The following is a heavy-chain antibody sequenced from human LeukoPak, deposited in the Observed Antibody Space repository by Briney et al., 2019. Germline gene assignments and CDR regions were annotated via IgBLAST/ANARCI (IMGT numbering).Heavy chain of an antibody. CDR3: VKSYSSSWPAFDY. CDR1: GFTFSSYA. CDR2: ISSNGGST. D-gene: IGHD6-13*01. V-gene: IGHV3-64D*06. J-gene: IGHJ4*02. Sequence: GGSLRLSCSASGFTFSSYAMYWVRQAPGKGLEYVSAISSNGGSTYYADSVKGRFTISRDNSKNTLYLQMSSLRAEDTAVYYCVKSYSSSWPAFDYWAREPWSPSPQ.